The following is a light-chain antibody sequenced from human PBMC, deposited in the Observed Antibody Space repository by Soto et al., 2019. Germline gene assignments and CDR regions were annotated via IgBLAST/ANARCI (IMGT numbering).Light chain of an antibody. J-gene: IGKJ1*01. CDR2: KAS. CDR3: QQYNGFSRT. CDR1: QTISTW. V-gene: IGKV1-5*03. Sequence: DIQMTQSPSTLSASVGDRVTITCRASQTISTWLAWYQQKPGKAPKLLIYKASSLESGVPSRSSGSGSGTEFTLTITSLQPDDFATYYCQQYNGFSRTFGQGTKVDIK.